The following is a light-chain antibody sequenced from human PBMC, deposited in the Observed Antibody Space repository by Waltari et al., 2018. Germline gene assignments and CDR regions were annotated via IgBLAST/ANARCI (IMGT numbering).Light chain of an antibody. Sequence: QSVLTQPPSASGTPGQRVTISCSGSTSNIGSNYVYWYQQLPGTAPKLLIHTKDQGPSGVPDPCSGSKSGTSASLAISGLRSEDEADYYCTAWDASLRGCVFGGGTKLTVL. J-gene: IGLJ3*02. CDR3: TAWDASLRGCV. CDR2: TKD. V-gene: IGLV1-47*01. CDR1: TSNIGSNY.